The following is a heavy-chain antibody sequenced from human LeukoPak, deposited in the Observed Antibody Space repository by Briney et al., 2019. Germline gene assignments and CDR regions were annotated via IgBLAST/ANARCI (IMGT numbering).Heavy chain of an antibody. J-gene: IGHJ4*02. D-gene: IGHD2-2*01. Sequence: GASVKVSCKASVYTFTSYYIHWVRQAPGQGLEWMGIINPSGGSTSYAQKFQGRVTMTRDTSTSTVYMELSSLRSEATAVYYCARGGRVVPAASISPDFDYWGQGTLVTVSS. V-gene: IGHV1-46*01. CDR3: ARGGRVVPAASISPDFDY. CDR2: INPSGGST. CDR1: VYTFTSYY.